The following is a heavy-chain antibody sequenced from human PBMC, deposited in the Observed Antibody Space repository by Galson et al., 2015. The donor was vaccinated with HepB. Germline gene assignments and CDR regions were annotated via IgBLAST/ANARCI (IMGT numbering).Heavy chain of an antibody. CDR2: TYYRSKWYN. J-gene: IGHJ6*03. D-gene: IGHD4-11*01. Sequence: CAISGDSVSSNSAAWNWIRQSPSRGLEWLGRTYYRSKWYNDYAVSVKSRITINPDTSKNQLSLKLSSVTAADTAVYYCARGRLQSYYYYYYMDVWGKGTTVTVSS. CDR1: GDSVSSNSAA. CDR3: ARGRLQSYYYYYYMDV. V-gene: IGHV6-1*01.